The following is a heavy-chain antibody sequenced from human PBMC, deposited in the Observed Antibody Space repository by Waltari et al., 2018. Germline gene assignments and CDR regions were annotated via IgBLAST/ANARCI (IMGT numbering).Heavy chain of an antibody. CDR3: ARFSDAYIIDC. CDR2: VFHKGST. CDR1: GYSIATYYF. D-gene: IGHD1-1*01. Sequence: QVQLQESGPGLVKPSETLSLTCSVSGYSIATYYFWGWIRQPPGKGLEWIGSVFHKGSTYYNPSLKSRITISADTSRNFFSLKRSSVHAADTAVYYCARFSDAYIIDCWGQGTLVTVSS. J-gene: IGHJ4*02. V-gene: IGHV4-38-2*01.